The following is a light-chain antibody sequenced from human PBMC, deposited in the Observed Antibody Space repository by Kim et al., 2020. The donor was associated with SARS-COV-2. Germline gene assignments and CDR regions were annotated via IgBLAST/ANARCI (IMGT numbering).Light chain of an antibody. V-gene: IGLV6-57*03. CDR2: EDN. Sequence: GKTVTIASTRSSGSIASNYVQWYQQRPGSAPTTVIYEDNQSPSGVPDRFSGSIDSSSNSASLTISGLKTEDEADYYCQSYDSSNQVFGGGTQLTVL. CDR3: QSYDSSNQV. J-gene: IGLJ2*01. CDR1: SGSIASNY.